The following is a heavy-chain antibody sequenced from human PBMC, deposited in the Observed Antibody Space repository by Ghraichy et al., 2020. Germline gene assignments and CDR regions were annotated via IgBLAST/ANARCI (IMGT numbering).Heavy chain of an antibody. CDR3: ARAKYYYDSSGRSYFDL. V-gene: IGHV1-8*03. D-gene: IGHD3-22*01. Sequence: ASVKVSCRASGYTFTSYDINWVRQATGQGLEWMGWMNPNSGNTGYAQKFQGRVTITRNTSISTAYMELSSLRSEDTAVYYCARAKYYYDSSGRSYFDLWGRGTLVTVSS. CDR2: MNPNSGNT. J-gene: IGHJ2*01. CDR1: GYTFTSYD.